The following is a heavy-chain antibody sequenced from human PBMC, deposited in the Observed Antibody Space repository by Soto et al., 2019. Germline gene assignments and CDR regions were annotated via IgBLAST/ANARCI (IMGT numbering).Heavy chain of an antibody. D-gene: IGHD1-1*01. Sequence: ASVKVSCKASGYTFASYYMHWVRQAPGQGLEWMGRIYPSDGSTSYAQKFQGRVTTTGDTSTSTAYTELSSLSSEDTAVYYCGRVIAGNWNDDPSGGAFDLWGQGTKVTVSS. V-gene: IGHV1-46*03. J-gene: IGHJ3*01. CDR3: GRVIAGNWNDDPSGGAFDL. CDR1: GYTFASYY. CDR2: IYPSDGST.